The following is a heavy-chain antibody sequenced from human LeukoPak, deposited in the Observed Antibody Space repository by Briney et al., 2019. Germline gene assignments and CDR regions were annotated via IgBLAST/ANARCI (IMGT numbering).Heavy chain of an antibody. D-gene: IGHD3-16*01. CDR3: ARVGDGHFDY. J-gene: IGHJ4*02. CDR1: GFTFSSYS. Sequence: PGGSLRLSCAASGFTFSSYSMNWVRQAPGKGLEWVSSISSSSSYIYYADSVKGRFTISRDNAKDSLYLQMNSLRAEDTAVYYCARVGDGHFDYWGQGTLVTVSS. V-gene: IGHV3-21*01. CDR2: ISSSSSYI.